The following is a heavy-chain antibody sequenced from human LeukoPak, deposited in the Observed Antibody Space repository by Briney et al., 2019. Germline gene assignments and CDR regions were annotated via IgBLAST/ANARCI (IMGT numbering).Heavy chain of an antibody. V-gene: IGHV3-23*01. Sequence: RAGGSLRLSCAASGSTFSSYSMSWVRQAPGKGLEWVSVISGSDGTTFYANSVKGRFTISRDNSKNTLSLQMESLRAEDTAVYYCAKHGSGSYCKGGFDFWGQGTLVTVSS. CDR3: AKHGSGSYCKGGFDF. CDR2: ISGSDGTT. CDR1: GSTFSSYS. D-gene: IGHD3-10*01. J-gene: IGHJ4*02.